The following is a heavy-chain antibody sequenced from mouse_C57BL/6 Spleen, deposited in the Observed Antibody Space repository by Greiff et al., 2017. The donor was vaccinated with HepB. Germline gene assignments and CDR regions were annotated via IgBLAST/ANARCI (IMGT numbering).Heavy chain of an antibody. CDR2: IWWDDDK. Sequence: QVTLKESGPGILQPSQTLSLTCSFSGFSLSTFGMGVGWIRQPSGKGLEWLAHIWWDDDKYYNPALKSRLTISKDTSKNQVFLKIANVDTADTATYYCARVYYGSSNWYFDVWGTGTTVTVSS. J-gene: IGHJ1*03. V-gene: IGHV8-8*01. CDR3: ARVYYGSSNWYFDV. D-gene: IGHD1-1*01. CDR1: GFSLSTFGMG.